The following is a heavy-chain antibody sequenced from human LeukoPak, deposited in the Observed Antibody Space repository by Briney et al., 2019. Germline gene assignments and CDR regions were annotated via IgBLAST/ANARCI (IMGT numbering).Heavy chain of an antibody. CDR2: IYYTGTT. V-gene: IGHV4-39*01. Sequence: SETLSLTCTVSGDSIGTSIYYWGWIRQPPGKGLEWIGSIYYTGTTNYNPSLESRITISSDMSRNQFSLTLTSVTAADTALYFCVRLNPPHWNSGYYMDPWGEGTTVVVSS. J-gene: IGHJ6*03. CDR1: GDSIGTSIYY. CDR3: VRLNPPHWNSGYYMDP. D-gene: IGHD1-7*01.